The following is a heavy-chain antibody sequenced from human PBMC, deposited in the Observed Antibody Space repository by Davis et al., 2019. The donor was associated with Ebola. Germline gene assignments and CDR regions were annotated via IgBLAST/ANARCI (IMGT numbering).Heavy chain of an antibody. CDR3: TTPGGQDSGYDVFDI. Sequence: ASVKVSCKASGYTFKNYAISWVRQAPGQGLEWMGWISAYNGNTNYAQILKGRVTMTTDTSTGTAYMGRRSLRSDDTALYYCTTPGGQDSGYDVFDIWGQGTMVTVSS. CDR1: GYTFKNYA. J-gene: IGHJ3*02. V-gene: IGHV1-18*01. D-gene: IGHD5-12*01. CDR2: ISAYNGNT.